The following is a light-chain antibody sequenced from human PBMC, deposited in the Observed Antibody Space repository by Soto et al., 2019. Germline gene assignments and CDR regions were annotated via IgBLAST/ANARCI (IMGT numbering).Light chain of an antibody. CDR3: QQYGSAPRA. CDR1: QSVSSSY. CDR2: GES. J-gene: IGKJ1*01. V-gene: IGKV3-20*01. Sequence: VLTQSPGALSLSPGEKATLSCGASQSVSSSYLAWYQQKPGQAPMLLIYGESTRATGIPDRFSGSGSGTDFTLTISRLEPEDFAVYYCQQYGSAPRAFGQGTKVDIK.